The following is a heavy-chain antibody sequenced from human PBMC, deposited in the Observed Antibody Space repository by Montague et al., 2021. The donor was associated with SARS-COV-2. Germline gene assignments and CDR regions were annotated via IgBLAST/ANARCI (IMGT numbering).Heavy chain of an antibody. Sequence: SLRLSCAASGFRFSNSGMHWVRQAPGKGLEWVAFISYDGNNREYVDSVKGRFSVSRDNSKSTLFLQMDSLRADDTAVYYCAKEDRGYSFRYWGPGTLVAVSS. J-gene: IGHJ4*02. CDR2: ISYDGNNR. CDR1: GFRFSNSG. CDR3: AKEDRGYSFRY. V-gene: IGHV3-30*18. D-gene: IGHD5-18*01.